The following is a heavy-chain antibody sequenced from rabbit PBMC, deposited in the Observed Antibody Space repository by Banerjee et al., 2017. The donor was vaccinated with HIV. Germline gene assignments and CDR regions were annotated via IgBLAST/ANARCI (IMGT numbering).Heavy chain of an antibody. V-gene: IGHV1S47*01. CDR3: ATMDTHGYGGYAYAYFNL. CDR1: GIDFSSYG. CDR2: IYPDYGTT. D-gene: IGHD6-1*01. J-gene: IGHJ4*01. Sequence: QEQLVESGGGLVTLGGSLKLSCKASGIDFSSYGISWVRQAPGKGLEWITYIYPDYGTTDYASWVNGRFTISLDNAQNTVFLQMTSLTVADTATYFCATMDTHGYGGYAYAYFNLWGPGTLVTVS.